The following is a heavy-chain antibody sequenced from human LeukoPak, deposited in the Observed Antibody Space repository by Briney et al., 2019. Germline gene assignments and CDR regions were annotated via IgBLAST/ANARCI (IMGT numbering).Heavy chain of an antibody. D-gene: IGHD3-9*01. Sequence: QTGGSLRLSCAASGFTFDDYAMHWVRQAPGKGLEWVSIISGDGGSTYYAGSVKGRFTISRDNAKNTLYLQMNSLRAEDTAVYYCARAPVLRYFDWSESSDAFDIWGQGTMVTVSS. V-gene: IGHV3-43*02. J-gene: IGHJ3*02. CDR2: ISGDGGST. CDR1: GFTFDDYA. CDR3: ARAPVLRYFDWSESSDAFDI.